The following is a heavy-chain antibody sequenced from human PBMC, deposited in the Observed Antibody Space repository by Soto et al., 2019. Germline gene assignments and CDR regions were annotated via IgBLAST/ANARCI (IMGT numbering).Heavy chain of an antibody. CDR3: ARDRDIVVVPAAMRVDNWFDP. CDR1: GGTFSSYA. Sequence: QVQLVQSGAEVKKPGSSVKVSCKASGGTFSSYAISWVRQAPGQGLEWMGGIIPIFGTANYAQKFQARVTITADETTSTAYMELSSLRSEDTAVYYCARDRDIVVVPAAMRVDNWFDPWGQGTLVTVSS. D-gene: IGHD2-2*01. J-gene: IGHJ5*02. V-gene: IGHV1-69*01. CDR2: IIPIFGTA.